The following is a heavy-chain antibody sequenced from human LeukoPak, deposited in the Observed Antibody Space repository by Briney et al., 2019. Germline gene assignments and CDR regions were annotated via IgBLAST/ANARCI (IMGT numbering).Heavy chain of an antibody. CDR2: IIPIFGTA. D-gene: IGHD5-18*01. J-gene: IGHJ6*02. CDR3: ARDVDTAMVTAPYYGMDV. V-gene: IGHV1-69*13. CDR1: GGTFSSYA. Sequence: RRASVKVSCKASGGTFSSYAISWVRQAPGQGLEWMGGIIPIFGTANYAQKFQGRVTITADESTSTAYMELSSLRSEDTAVYYCARDVDTAMVTAPYYGMDVWGQGTTVTVSS.